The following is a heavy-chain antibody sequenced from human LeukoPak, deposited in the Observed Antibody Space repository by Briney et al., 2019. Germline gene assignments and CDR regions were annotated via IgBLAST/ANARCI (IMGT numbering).Heavy chain of an antibody. CDR2: ISSSSSYI. D-gene: IGHD3-10*02. CDR3: AELGITMIGGV. V-gene: IGHV3-21*01. J-gene: IGHJ6*04. CDR1: GFTFSSYS. Sequence: GGPLRLSCAASGFTFSSYSMHWVRQAPGKGLEWVSSISSSSSYIYYADSVKGRFTISRDNAKHSLYLQMNSLRAEDTAVYYCAELGITMIGGVWGKGTTVTISS.